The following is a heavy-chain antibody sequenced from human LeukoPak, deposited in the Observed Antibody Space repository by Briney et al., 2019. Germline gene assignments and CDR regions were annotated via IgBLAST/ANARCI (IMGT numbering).Heavy chain of an antibody. CDR3: ARGAPPMVVATTHFDY. CDR1: GGSISSSSYY. V-gene: IGHV4-39*07. Sequence: KTSETLSLTCTVSGGSISSSSYYWGWIRQPPGKGLEWIGSIYYSGSTYYNPSLKSRVTISVDTSKNQFSLKLSSVTAADTAVYYCARGAPPMVVATTHFDYWGQGTLVTVSS. J-gene: IGHJ4*02. D-gene: IGHD5-12*01. CDR2: IYYSGST.